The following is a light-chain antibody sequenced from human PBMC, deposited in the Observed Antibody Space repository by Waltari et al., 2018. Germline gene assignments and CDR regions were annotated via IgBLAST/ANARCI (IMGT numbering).Light chain of an antibody. Sequence: SITISCTGTSSDFGSYNLVSWYQQHPDKAPKLMIYEGTKRPSGVSNRFSGSKSGNTASLTISGLQAEDEADYYCCSYAGSSWVFGGGTKLTVL. J-gene: IGLJ3*02. CDR2: EGT. V-gene: IGLV2-23*01. CDR1: SSDFGSYNL. CDR3: CSYAGSSWV.